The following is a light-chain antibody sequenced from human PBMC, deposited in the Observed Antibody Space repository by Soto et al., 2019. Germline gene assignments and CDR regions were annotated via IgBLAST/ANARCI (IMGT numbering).Light chain of an antibody. Sequence: EIVMTQSPATLSVSPGERATLSCRASQFTNNYITWYQQKPGQAPRLLIDGASTRATGIPARFSGSGSGTEFTLTISSLQSEDFAIYYCQQYYNWPLTFGGGTKVEIK. V-gene: IGKV3-15*01. J-gene: IGKJ4*01. CDR1: QFTNNY. CDR3: QQYYNWPLT. CDR2: GAS.